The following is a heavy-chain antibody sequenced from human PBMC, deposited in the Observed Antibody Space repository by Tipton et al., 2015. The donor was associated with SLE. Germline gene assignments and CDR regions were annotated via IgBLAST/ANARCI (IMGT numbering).Heavy chain of an antibody. V-gene: IGHV6-1*01. CDR3: TRDSSISTGGDYFDY. CDR2: TYYRSRWYR. Sequence: PGLVKPSQTLSLTCAISGDSVSSNSAAWNWIRQSPSRGLEWLGRTYYRSRWYRDYAVSVKSRISIDADTSKNQISLQLNSATPEDTAVYYCTRDSSISTGGDYFDYWGQGTLVTVSS. J-gene: IGHJ4*02. D-gene: IGHD6-13*01. CDR1: GDSVSSNSAA.